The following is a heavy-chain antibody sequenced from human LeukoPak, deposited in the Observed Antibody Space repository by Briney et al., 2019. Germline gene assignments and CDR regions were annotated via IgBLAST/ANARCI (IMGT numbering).Heavy chain of an antibody. V-gene: IGHV3-21*01. CDR2: ISSSSSYI. Sequence: GGSLRLSCAASGFTFSSYSMNWVRQAPGKGLEWVSSISSSSSYIYYADSVKGRFTISRDNAKNSLHLQMNSLRAEDTAVYYCAREPTIGRYCSGGSCYRLINDAFDIWGQGTMVTVSS. J-gene: IGHJ3*02. CDR1: GFTFSSYS. CDR3: AREPTIGRYCSGGSCYRLINDAFDI. D-gene: IGHD2-15*01.